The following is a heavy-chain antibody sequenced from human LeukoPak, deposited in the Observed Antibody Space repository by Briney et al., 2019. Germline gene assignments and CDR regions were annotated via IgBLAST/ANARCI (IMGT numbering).Heavy chain of an antibody. Sequence: GGSLRLSCAASGFTFNNYAMSWVRQAPGKGLAWVSAVSGSGGSTYYADSVKGRLTISRDNSKNTLYLQMNSLRAEDTAVYHCAKVVAFYYDSSGYYYFDYWGQGTLVTVSS. CDR3: AKVVAFYYDSSGYYYFDY. CDR1: GFTFNNYA. J-gene: IGHJ4*02. CDR2: VSGSGGST. V-gene: IGHV3-23*01. D-gene: IGHD3-22*01.